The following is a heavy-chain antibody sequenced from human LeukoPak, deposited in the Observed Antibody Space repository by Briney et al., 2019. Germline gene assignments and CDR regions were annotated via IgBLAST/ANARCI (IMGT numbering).Heavy chain of an antibody. Sequence: PSETLSLTCTVSGGSISSSSYYWGWIRQPPGKGLEWIGSIYYSGSTYYNPSLKSRVTISVDTSKNQFSLKLSSVTAADTAVYYCASFSYYDSSGYPPDSYYGMDVWGQGTTVTVSS. CDR2: IYYSGST. CDR1: GGSISSSSYY. V-gene: IGHV4-39*07. J-gene: IGHJ6*02. CDR3: ASFSYYDSSGYPPDSYYGMDV. D-gene: IGHD3-22*01.